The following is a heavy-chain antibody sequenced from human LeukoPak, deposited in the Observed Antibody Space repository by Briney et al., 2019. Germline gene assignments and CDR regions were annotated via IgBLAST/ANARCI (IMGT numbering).Heavy chain of an antibody. CDR1: GYTFTNYY. Sequence: ASVKVSCKASGYTFTNYYMHWVRQAPGQGLEWMGIINPSGGTTNYAQKFQGRITMTRGTSTSTVYVELTSLRSEDTAVYYCATIEAAGSSFDYWGQGTLVTVSS. CDR2: INPSGGTT. CDR3: ATIEAAGSSFDY. D-gene: IGHD6-13*01. V-gene: IGHV1-46*01. J-gene: IGHJ4*02.